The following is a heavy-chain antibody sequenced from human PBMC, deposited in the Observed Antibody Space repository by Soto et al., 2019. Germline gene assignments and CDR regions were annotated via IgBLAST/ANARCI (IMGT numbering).Heavy chain of an antibody. V-gene: IGHV1-69*12. CDR2: IIPVFGTP. J-gene: IGHJ6*02. CDR3: ARERSVGYCITTTCPKPFYYYAMDV. Sequence: QVQLVQSGAEVKKPGSSLKVSCKASGGTFTNYAFSWVRQAPGQGLEWMGGIIPVFGTPDYAQKFQGRVPITADESTRTASMELSSLRSDATAVYYCARERSVGYCITTTCPKPFYYYAMDVWGQGTTVTVSS. D-gene: IGHD2-2*01. CDR1: GGTFTNYA.